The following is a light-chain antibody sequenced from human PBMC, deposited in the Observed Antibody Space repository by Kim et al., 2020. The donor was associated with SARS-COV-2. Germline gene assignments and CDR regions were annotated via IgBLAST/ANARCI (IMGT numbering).Light chain of an antibody. J-gene: IGKJ2*01. V-gene: IGKV1-5*03. CDR3: HQYKTFYT. Sequence: DIQLTQSPSTLSAYVGDRVTITCRASESVSVWLVWYQQKPGKAPKLLISKASSLQSGVPSRFSGSGSGTEFTLTISSLQPDDFATYFCHQYKTFYTFGQGTKLEI. CDR1: ESVSVW. CDR2: KAS.